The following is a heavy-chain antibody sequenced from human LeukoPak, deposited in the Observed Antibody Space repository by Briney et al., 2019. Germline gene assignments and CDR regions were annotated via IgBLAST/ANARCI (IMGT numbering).Heavy chain of an antibody. CDR1: GFSFDNYV. Sequence: PGGSLRLSCAASGFSFDNYVMTWVRQSAGKGLEWVSGISDSGSIAYYADSVKGRFSLSRDNSKNTLYLQMNGLRAEDTAVYYCAKDLAAVSGNKYFAYWGQGTLVTVSS. CDR3: AKDLAAVSGNKYFAY. D-gene: IGHD6-19*01. V-gene: IGHV3-23*01. J-gene: IGHJ4*02. CDR2: ISDSGSIA.